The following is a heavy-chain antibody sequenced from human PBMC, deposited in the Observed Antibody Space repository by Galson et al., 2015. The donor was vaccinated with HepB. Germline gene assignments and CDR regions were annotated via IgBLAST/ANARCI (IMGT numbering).Heavy chain of an antibody. V-gene: IGHV3-48*02. CDR3: ARADGGCSLLKS. CDR2: ISSSSIKI. D-gene: IGHD4-23*01. CDR1: GFTFTGYG. J-gene: IGHJ5*02. Sequence: SLRLSCAASGFTFTGYGMNWVRQAPGKGLEWVSNISSSSIKIFYADSVKGRFTISRDNAKNSLSLQMTSLSDEDTAVYYCARADGGCSLLKSWGQGTLVTVSS.